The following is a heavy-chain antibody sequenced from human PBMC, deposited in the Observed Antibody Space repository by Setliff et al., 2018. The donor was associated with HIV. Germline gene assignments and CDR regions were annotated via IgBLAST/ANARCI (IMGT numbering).Heavy chain of an antibody. CDR3: ATNREMATINYYYYYMDV. Sequence: GASVKVSCKASGYTFSTYGISWVRQAPGQGLEWMGWITPYNNNTQYTQHLQGRVTITADESTSTAYMELSSLRSEDTAVYYCATNREMATINYYYYYMDVWGTGTTVTVSS. CDR2: ITPYNNNT. D-gene: IGHD5-12*01. V-gene: IGHV1-18*01. J-gene: IGHJ6*03. CDR1: GYTFSTYG.